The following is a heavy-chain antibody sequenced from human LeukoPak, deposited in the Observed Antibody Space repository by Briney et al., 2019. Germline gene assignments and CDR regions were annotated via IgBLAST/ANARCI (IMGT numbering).Heavy chain of an antibody. V-gene: IGHV1-2*02. CDR1: GGTFSSYA. CDR2: INPNSGGT. J-gene: IGHJ4*02. CDR3: ARAELAAAGSSPFDY. D-gene: IGHD6-13*01. Sequence: ASVKVSCKASGGTFSSYAISWVRQAPGQGLEWMGWINPNSGGTNYAQKFQGRVTMTRDTSISTAYMELSRLRSDDTAVYYCARAELAAAGSSPFDYWGQGTLVTVSS.